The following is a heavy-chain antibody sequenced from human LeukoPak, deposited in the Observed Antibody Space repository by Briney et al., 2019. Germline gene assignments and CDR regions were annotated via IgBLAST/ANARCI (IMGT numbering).Heavy chain of an antibody. Sequence: PSETLSLTCTVSGGSISSGDYYWSWIRQPPGKGLEWIGYIYYGGSTYYNPSLKSRVTISVDTSKNQFSLKLSSVTAADTAVYYCARGLIRLSWFDPWGQGTLVTVSS. CDR1: GGSISSGDYY. D-gene: IGHD2-8*01. CDR3: ARGLIRLSWFDP. J-gene: IGHJ5*02. CDR2: IYYGGST. V-gene: IGHV4-30-4*08.